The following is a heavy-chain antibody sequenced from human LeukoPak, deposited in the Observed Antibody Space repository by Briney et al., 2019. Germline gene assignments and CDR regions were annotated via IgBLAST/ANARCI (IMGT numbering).Heavy chain of an antibody. Sequence: GGSLRLSCAASGFTFNSYGMIWVRQAPGKGLDWVSAINGSGGSTYYADSVKGRFTISRDHSKNTLYLQMNSLRAEDTAVYYCAKVEDGYKRGNYFDYWGQGTLVTVSS. V-gene: IGHV3-23*01. J-gene: IGHJ4*02. CDR3: AKVEDGYKRGNYFDY. CDR1: GFTFNSYG. D-gene: IGHD5-24*01. CDR2: INGSGGST.